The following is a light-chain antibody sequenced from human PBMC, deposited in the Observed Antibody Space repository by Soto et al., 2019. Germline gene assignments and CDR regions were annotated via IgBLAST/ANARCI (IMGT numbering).Light chain of an antibody. V-gene: IGLV1-40*03. CDR1: SSNIGANFD. Sequence: QSALTQPPSVSGAPGQRVTISCTGSSSNIGANFDVHWYHQLPGTAPKLLIYGNTNRPSGVPDRFSGSKSGASASLAITGLQAEDEADYYCQSYDSSLSGVVFGGGTKLTVL. CDR2: GNT. J-gene: IGLJ2*01. CDR3: QSYDSSLSGVV.